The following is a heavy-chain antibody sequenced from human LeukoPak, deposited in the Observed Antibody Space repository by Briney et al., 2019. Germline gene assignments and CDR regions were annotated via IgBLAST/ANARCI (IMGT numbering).Heavy chain of an antibody. CDR1: GFTFSSYG. CDR3: ARDGITMVRGVPHYGMDV. V-gene: IGHV3-33*01. J-gene: IGHJ6*02. Sequence: GGSLRLSCAASGFTFSSYGMHWVRQAPGEGLEWVAVIWYDGSNKYYADSVKGRFTISRDNSKNTLYLQMNSRRAEDTAVYYCARDGITMVRGVPHYGMDVWGQGTTVTVSS. CDR2: IWYDGSNK. D-gene: IGHD3-10*01.